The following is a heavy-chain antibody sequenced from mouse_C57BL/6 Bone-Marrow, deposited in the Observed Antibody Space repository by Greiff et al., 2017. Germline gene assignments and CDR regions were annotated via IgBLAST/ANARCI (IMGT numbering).Heavy chain of an antibody. CDR3: TRYHISYYYGSSYGFAY. V-gene: IGHV1-15*01. J-gene: IGHJ3*01. Sequence: VQLQQSGAELVRPGASVTLSCKASGYPFTDYEMHWVKQTPVHGLEWIGAIDPETGGTAYNQKFKGKAILTADKSSSTAYMELRSLTSEDSAVYYCTRYHISYYYGSSYGFAYWGQGTLVTVSA. CDR2: IDPETGGT. CDR1: GYPFTDYE. D-gene: IGHD1-1*01.